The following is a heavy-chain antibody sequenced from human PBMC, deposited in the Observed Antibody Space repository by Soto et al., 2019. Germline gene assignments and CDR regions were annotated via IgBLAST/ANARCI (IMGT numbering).Heavy chain of an antibody. J-gene: IGHJ6*01. CDR1: GYTFTGYY. V-gene: IGHV1-2*04. CDR2: INPNSGGT. Sequence: GSVKVCFKASGYTFTGYYMHLVRQAPGQGLEWMGWINPNSGGTNYAQKFQGWVTMTRDTSISTAYMELSRLRSDDTAVYYCARELQAPPGGYYYYGMDVWGQGTTVTVSS. CDR3: ARELQAPPGGYYYYGMDV. D-gene: IGHD1-1*01.